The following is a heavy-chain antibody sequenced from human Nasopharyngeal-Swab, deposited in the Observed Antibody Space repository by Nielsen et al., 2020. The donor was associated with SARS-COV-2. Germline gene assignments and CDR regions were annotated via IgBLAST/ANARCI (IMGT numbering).Heavy chain of an antibody. V-gene: IGHV1-3*01. Sequence: ASVTVSCKASGYTFTSYAMHWVRQAPGQRLEWMGWINAGNGNTKYSQKFQGRVTITRDTSASTAYMELSSLRSEDTAVYYCARDLDPIVVVPAAIEDAFDIWGQGTMVTVSS. CDR2: INAGNGNT. CDR1: GYTFTSYA. D-gene: IGHD2-2*01. J-gene: IGHJ3*02. CDR3: ARDLDPIVVVPAAIEDAFDI.